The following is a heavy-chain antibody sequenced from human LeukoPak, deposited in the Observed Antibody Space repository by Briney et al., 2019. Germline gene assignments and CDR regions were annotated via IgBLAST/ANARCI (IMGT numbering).Heavy chain of an antibody. CDR3: ARDNDYVGYYFDY. J-gene: IGHJ4*02. CDR2: TYYTSKWFN. V-gene: IGHV6-1*01. Sequence: SQTLSLSCAISRDSPSSNSASWDWIRQSPSRGLQWLGRTYYTSKWFNDYAVSLKSRITINPDTSKNQFSLQLNSVTPEDTAVYFCARDNDYVGYYFDYWGQGTLVTVSS. D-gene: IGHD4-17*01. CDR1: RDSPSSNSAS.